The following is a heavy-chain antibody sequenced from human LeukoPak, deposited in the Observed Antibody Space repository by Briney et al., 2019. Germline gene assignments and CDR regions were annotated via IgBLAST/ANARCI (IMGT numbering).Heavy chain of an antibody. CDR2: MITSWGT. V-gene: IGHV4-4*07. D-gene: IGHD5-12*01. J-gene: IGHJ4*02. CDR1: GDSIIRYY. Sequence: SVTLSLTCTVSGDSIIRYYWSWLRQPAGKGLEWIGRMITSWGTDYNPSLKSRLTMSLDMSKNHFSLKMKPVTAPDTAVYYRSRALREGGGYEYAIEHWGQGILVSVSS. CDR3: SRALREGGGYEYAIEH.